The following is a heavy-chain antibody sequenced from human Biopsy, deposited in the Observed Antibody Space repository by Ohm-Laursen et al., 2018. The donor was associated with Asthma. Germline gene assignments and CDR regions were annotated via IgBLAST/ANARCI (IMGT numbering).Heavy chain of an antibody. J-gene: IGHJ5*02. CDR1: GGSISSSSYY. V-gene: IGHV4-39*07. CDR2: IYYNGRT. Sequence: SETLSLTCTVSGGSISSSSYYWGWIRQPPGKGLEWIGSIYYNGRTYYNPSLKSRVTISVDTSKKQLSLQLTSVTAADTAVYFCARGPSPHYHTSNGKFDLWGQGTLVTVSS. D-gene: IGHD2-8*01. CDR3: ARGPSPHYHTSNGKFDL.